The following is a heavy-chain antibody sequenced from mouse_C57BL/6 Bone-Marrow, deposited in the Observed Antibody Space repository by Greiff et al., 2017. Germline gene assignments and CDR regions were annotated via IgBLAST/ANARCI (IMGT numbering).Heavy chain of an antibody. V-gene: IGHV1-55*01. Sequence: VQLQQPGAELVKPGASVKMSCKASGYTFTSYWITWVKQRPGQGLEWIGDIYPGSGSTNYNEKFKSKATLTVDTSSSTAYMQLSSLTSEDSAVYYCARRFITTVRDFDYWGQGTTLTVSS. D-gene: IGHD1-1*01. J-gene: IGHJ2*01. CDR3: ARRFITTVRDFDY. CDR1: GYTFTSYW. CDR2: IYPGSGST.